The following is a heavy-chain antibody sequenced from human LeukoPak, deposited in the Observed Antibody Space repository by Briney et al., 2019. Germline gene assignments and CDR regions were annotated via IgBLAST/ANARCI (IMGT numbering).Heavy chain of an antibody. CDR2: TYYRSKWYN. D-gene: IGHD6-25*01. V-gene: IGHV6-1*01. CDR1: GDSVSSSSAA. CDR3: AREVESRRYSGDYYFYYMDV. J-gene: IGHJ6*03. Sequence: SQTLSLTCAISGDSVSSSSAAWNWIRQSPSGGLEWLGRTYYRSKWYNDYAVSVKSRITINPDTSKNQFSLQLNSVTPEDTAVYYCAREVESRRYSGDYYFYYMDVWLKRSTL.